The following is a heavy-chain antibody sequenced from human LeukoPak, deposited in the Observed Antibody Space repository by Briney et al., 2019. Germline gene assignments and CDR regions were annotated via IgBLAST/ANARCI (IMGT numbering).Heavy chain of an antibody. Sequence: SETLSLTCTVSGGPVSSGSYYWSWIRQPPGKGLEWIGYIYYSGSTNYNPSLKSRVTISVDTSKNQFSLKLSSVTAADTAVYYCARESDGRYYDSSGYYLAFDPWGQGTLVTVSS. J-gene: IGHJ5*02. V-gene: IGHV4-61*01. CDR2: IYYSGST. D-gene: IGHD3-22*01. CDR1: GGPVSSGSYY. CDR3: ARESDGRYYDSSGYYLAFDP.